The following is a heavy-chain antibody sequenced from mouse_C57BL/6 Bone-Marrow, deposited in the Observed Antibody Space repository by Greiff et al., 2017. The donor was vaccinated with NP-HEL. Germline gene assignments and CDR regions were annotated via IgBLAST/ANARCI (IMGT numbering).Heavy chain of an antibody. V-gene: IGHV5-6*01. J-gene: IGHJ1*03. CDR3: ASNYYWYFDV. CDR1: GFTFSSYG. Sequence: EVMLVESGGDLVKPGGSLKLSCAASGFTFSSYGMSWVRQTPDKRLEWVATISSGGSYTYYPDSVKGRLTISRDNAKNTLYLQMSSRKSEDTAMYYCASNYYWYFDVWGTGTTVTVSS. CDR2: ISSGGSYT.